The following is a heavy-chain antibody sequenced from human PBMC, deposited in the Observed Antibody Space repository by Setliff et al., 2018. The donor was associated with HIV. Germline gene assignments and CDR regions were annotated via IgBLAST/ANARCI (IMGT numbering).Heavy chain of an antibody. CDR1: GFTFSDYW. CDR3: ARGRGRLGATMEGDFDS. J-gene: IGHJ4*02. D-gene: IGHD1-26*01. Sequence: GGSLRLSCAASGFTFSDYWMSWVRQAPGKGLEWVANIKQDGSEKYYVESVKGRFTISRDNAENSLYLQMNNLRAEDTAVYYCARGRGRLGATMEGDFDSWGQGNLVTVS. CDR2: IKQDGSEK. V-gene: IGHV3-7*03.